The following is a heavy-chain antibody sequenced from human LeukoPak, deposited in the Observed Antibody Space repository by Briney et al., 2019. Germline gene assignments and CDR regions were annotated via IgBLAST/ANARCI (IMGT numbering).Heavy chain of an antibody. V-gene: IGHV3-33*06. CDR1: GFTFSGYG. Sequence: PGKSLRLSCAASGFTFSGYGMHWVRQAPGKGLEWVTVIWSDGSNKYYADSVEGRFTISRDNSKNTLYLQMNSLRAEDTAVYYCAKGGYSSSWALEHQNWFDPWGQGTLVTVSS. CDR2: IWSDGSNK. CDR3: AKGGYSSSWALEHQNWFDP. D-gene: IGHD6-13*01. J-gene: IGHJ5*02.